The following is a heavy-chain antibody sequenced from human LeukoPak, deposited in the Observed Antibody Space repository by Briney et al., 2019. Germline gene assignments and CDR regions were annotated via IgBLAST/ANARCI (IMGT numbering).Heavy chain of an antibody. V-gene: IGHV3-30*18. CDR2: VSYDGSNK. Sequence: GGSLRLSCAASGFTFSSYSMNWVRQAPGKGLEWVAIVSYDGSNKHYVDSVKGRFTISRDNSKNTVYLQMNSLRAEDTAVYYCAKDLSDYYGSGSFRVLDYWGQGTLVTVSS. D-gene: IGHD3-10*01. CDR3: AKDLSDYYGSGSFRVLDY. J-gene: IGHJ4*02. CDR1: GFTFSSYS.